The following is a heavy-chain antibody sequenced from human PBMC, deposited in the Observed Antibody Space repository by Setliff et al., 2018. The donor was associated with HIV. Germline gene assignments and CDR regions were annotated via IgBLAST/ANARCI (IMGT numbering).Heavy chain of an antibody. V-gene: IGHV4-39*01. J-gene: IGHJ4*02. CDR1: GGSISSSRYS. CDR2: ILYSGTA. Sequence: SETLSLTCTVSGGSISSSRYSWGWIRQPPGKGLEWIGTILYSGTADYNPSLKSRVTISVDTSKNQFSLKVTSVTAADTAVYYCATLSSNWHLDYWGQGTLVTVSS. CDR3: ATLSSNWHLDY. D-gene: IGHD6-13*01.